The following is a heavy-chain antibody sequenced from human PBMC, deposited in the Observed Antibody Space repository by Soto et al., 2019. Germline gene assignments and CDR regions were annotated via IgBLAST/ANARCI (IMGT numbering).Heavy chain of an antibody. V-gene: IGHV3-7*05. CDR1: GFTFSSYW. CDR2: IKQDGSEK. Sequence: GGSLRLSCAASGFTFSSYWMSWVRQAPGKGLEWVANIKQDGSEKYYVDSVKGRFTISRDNAKNSLYLQMNSLRAEDTAVYYCARDRPVDIVATMIDYWGQGTLVTVSS. J-gene: IGHJ4*02. CDR3: ARDRPVDIVATMIDY. D-gene: IGHD5-12*01.